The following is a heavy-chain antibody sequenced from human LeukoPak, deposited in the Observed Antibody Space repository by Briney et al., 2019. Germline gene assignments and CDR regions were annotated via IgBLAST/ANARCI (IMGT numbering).Heavy chain of an antibody. V-gene: IGHV3-66*01. CDR2: IYNSDHT. Sequence: PGRSLRLPCAASGFSVRTNYMAWVRQAPGKGLEWVSLIYNSDHTFYADSVKDRITISRDSSENTVFLQMNSLRAEDTAVYYCARAAVAAGIFYIDYWGQGTLVTVSS. CDR3: ARAAVAAGIFYIDY. CDR1: GFSVRTNY. J-gene: IGHJ4*02. D-gene: IGHD6-19*01.